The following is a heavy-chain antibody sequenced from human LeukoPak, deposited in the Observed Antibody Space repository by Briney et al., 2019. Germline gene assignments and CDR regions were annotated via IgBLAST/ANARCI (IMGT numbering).Heavy chain of an antibody. Sequence: SQTLSLTCAISGDSVSTNSAAWNWIRQSPSRGLEWLGRTYYRSKWYTNYAVSVKSRIIINPDTSKNQFSLQLNSVTPEDTAVFYCAREIEDGFDIWGPGTMVTVSS. CDR2: TYYRSKWYT. CDR3: AREIEDGFDI. CDR1: GDSVSTNSAA. J-gene: IGHJ3*02. V-gene: IGHV6-1*01.